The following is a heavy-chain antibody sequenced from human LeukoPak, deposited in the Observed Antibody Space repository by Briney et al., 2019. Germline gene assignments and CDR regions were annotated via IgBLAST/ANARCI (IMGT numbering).Heavy chain of an antibody. J-gene: IGHJ4*02. CDR1: GYTFTSYS. V-gene: IGHV1-18*01. D-gene: IGHD2-15*01. CDR2: ISAYNGNT. CDR3: ARASYCSGGSCYSDY. Sequence: ASVKVSCKASGYTFTSYSISWVRQAHGQGLEWMGWISAYNGNTIYAQKVKGRVTMTTDTSTSTAYMELRSLKSDDTAVYYCARASYCSGGSCYSDYWGQGTLVTVSS.